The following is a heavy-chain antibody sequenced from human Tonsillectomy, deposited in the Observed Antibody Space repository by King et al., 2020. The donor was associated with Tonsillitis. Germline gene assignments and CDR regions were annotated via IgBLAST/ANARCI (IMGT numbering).Heavy chain of an antibody. J-gene: IGHJ4*02. CDR1: GFTFSSYW. CDR3: ARGRGSYSVDY. CDR2: IKQDGSEK. V-gene: IGHV3-7*01. Sequence: DVQLVESGGGLVQPGGSLRLSCAASGFTFSSYWMSWVRQAPGKGLEWVANIKQDGSEKYYVDSVKGRFPISRDNAKNSLYLQMNSLRAEDTAVYYCARGRGSYSVDYWGQGTLVTVSS. D-gene: IGHD1-26*01.